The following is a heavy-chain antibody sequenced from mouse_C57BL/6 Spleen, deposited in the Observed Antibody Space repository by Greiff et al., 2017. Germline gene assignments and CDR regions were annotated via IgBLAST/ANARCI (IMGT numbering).Heavy chain of an antibody. CDR3: TKGIYYGYDDEFAY. CDR1: GYTFTSYW. Sequence: VQLQQSGTVLARPGASVKMSCKTSGYTFTSYWMHWVKQRPGQGLEWIGAIYPGNSDTSYNQKFKGKAKLTAVTSASTAYMELSSLTNEDSAVYYCTKGIYYGYDDEFAYWGQGTLVTVSA. CDR2: IYPGNSDT. V-gene: IGHV1-5*01. J-gene: IGHJ3*01. D-gene: IGHD2-2*01.